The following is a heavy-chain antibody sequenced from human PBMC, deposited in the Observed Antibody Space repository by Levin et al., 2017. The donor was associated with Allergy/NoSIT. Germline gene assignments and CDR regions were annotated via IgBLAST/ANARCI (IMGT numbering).Heavy chain of an antibody. CDR3: ARGPGTGVVYYNAMDV. CDR1: GGSISSGGYY. D-gene: IGHD1-14*01. CDR2: IYNSGNT. J-gene: IGHJ6*02. Sequence: SQTLSLTCTVSGGSISSGGYYWSWIRQHPGKGLEWIGYIYNSGNTYYIPSLRSRVTISVDTSKNQFSLKLSSVTAADTAVYYCARGPGTGVVYYNAMDVWGQGTTVTVSS. V-gene: IGHV4-31*03.